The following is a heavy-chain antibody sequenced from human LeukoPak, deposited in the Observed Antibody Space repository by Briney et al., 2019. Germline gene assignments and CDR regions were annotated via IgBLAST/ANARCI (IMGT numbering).Heavy chain of an antibody. J-gene: IGHJ4*02. CDR3: ARDGGIQLWLHYFDY. CDR1: GFTFSTYG. D-gene: IGHD5-18*01. V-gene: IGHV3-30*03. CDR2: ISYDGSNK. Sequence: GGSLRLSCAVSGFTFSTYGMHWVRQAPGKGLEWVAVISYDGSNKYYADSVKGRFTISRDNSKNTLYLQMNSLRAEDTAVYYCARDGGIQLWLHYFDYWGQGTLVTVSS.